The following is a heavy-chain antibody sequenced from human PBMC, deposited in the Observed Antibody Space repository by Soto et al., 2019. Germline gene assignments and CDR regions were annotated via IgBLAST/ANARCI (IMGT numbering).Heavy chain of an antibody. Sequence: GGSLRLSCAASGFTFSSYAMSWVRQAPGKGLEWVSAISGSGGSTYYADSVKGRFTISRDNSKNTLYLQMNSLRAEDTAVYYCAKDGDIVVVPAAKVSDYWGQGTLVTVSS. CDR2: ISGSGGST. CDR3: AKDGDIVVVPAAKVSDY. D-gene: IGHD2-2*01. J-gene: IGHJ4*02. V-gene: IGHV3-23*01. CDR1: GFTFSSYA.